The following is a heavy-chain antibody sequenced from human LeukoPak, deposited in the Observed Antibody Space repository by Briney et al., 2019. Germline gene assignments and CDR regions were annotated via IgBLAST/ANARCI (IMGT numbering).Heavy chain of an antibody. CDR2: IYTSGGT. CDR3: ARDTGIAVAGSYWFDP. CDR1: GGSISSGSYY. J-gene: IGHJ5*02. V-gene: IGHV4-61*02. D-gene: IGHD6-19*01. Sequence: PSETLSLTCTVSGGSISSGSYYWSWIRQPAGKGLEWIGRIYTSGGTNYNPSLKSRVTISVDTSKNQFSLKLSSVTAADTAVYYCARDTGIAVAGSYWFDPWGQGTLVTVSS.